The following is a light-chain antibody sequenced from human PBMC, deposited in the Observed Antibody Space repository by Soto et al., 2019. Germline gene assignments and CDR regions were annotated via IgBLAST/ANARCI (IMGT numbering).Light chain of an antibody. CDR2: AAS. CDR1: QSITSD. J-gene: IGKJ2*01. V-gene: IGKV1-39*01. CDR3: QQSNKTPYT. Sequence: DIQMTQSPSSLSAAIGDRVTITCRASQSITSDLNWYQQKPGNAPNLLIYAASSLHTGVPSRFSGGGSETDFTLTISSLQPEDFATYFCQQSNKTPYTFGQGTKLEIK.